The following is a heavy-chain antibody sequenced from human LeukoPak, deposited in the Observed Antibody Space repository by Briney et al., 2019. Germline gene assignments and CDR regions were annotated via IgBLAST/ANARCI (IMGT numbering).Heavy chain of an antibody. CDR2: ISGSGGTT. J-gene: IGHJ5*02. V-gene: IGHV3-23*01. CDR1: GFTFSNYA. Sequence: SGGSLRLSCAASGFTFSNYAMTWVRQAPGKGLEWVSAISGSGGTTYYADSVKGRFTISRDNSKNTLYLQMNSLRAEDMAVYYCAKDNVPSFDPWGQGTLVTVSS. D-gene: IGHD3-16*01. CDR3: AKDNVPSFDP.